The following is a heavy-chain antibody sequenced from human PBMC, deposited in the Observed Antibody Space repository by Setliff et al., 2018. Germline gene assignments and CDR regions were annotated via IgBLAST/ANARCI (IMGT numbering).Heavy chain of an antibody. CDR2: ISSSSRTK. CDR1: GFTFSSYT. Sequence: PGGSLRLSCAASGFTFSSYTMNWVRQAPGKGLEWVSYISSSSRTKYYADSVKGRFTISRDNAKNSLYLQMNSLRAEDTAIYYCARDRSDSNNWYNFQHWGQGTLVTVSS. J-gene: IGHJ1*01. CDR3: ARDRSDSNNWYNFQH. D-gene: IGHD6-13*01. V-gene: IGHV3-48*01.